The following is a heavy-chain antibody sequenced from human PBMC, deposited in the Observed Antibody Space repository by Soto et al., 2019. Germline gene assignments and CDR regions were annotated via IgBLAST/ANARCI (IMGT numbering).Heavy chain of an antibody. Sequence: QVQLQESGPGLVKPWETLSLTCTVSGGSTSSYYWSWIRQPPGKGLEWIGDIYHSGSTNYNPSLKSRVTMSLDTSKNQFSLKLSSVTAADTAVYYCARDQYGDYLDSWGQGTLVIVSS. D-gene: IGHD4-17*01. J-gene: IGHJ4*02. V-gene: IGHV4-59*01. CDR2: IYHSGST. CDR3: ARDQYGDYLDS. CDR1: GGSTSSYY.